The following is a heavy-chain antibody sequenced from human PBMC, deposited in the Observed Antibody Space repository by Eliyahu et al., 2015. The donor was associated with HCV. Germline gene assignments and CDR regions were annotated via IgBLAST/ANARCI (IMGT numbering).Heavy chain of an antibody. Sequence: EVQLVESGGGLVQPGRSLRLXCAASGFTFDDXAMXWVRQAPGKGLEWVSGISWNSGSIGYADSVKGRFTISRDNAKNSLYLQMNSLRAEDTALYYCATHDAFDIWGQGTMVTVSS. V-gene: IGHV3-9*01. CDR3: ATHDAFDI. CDR2: ISWNSGSI. J-gene: IGHJ3*02. CDR1: GFTFDDXA.